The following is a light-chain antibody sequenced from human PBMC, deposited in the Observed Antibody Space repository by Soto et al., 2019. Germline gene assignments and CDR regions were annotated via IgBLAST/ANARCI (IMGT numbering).Light chain of an antibody. CDR3: QQYGSSGT. V-gene: IGKV3-20*01. CDR2: GAS. Sequence: EIVLTQSPGTLSLSPGERATLSCRASQSVSNNYLAWYQQKPGQAPRLLIYGASNRATGIPDRLSGSGSGTDFTLTIRRLEPEDVAVYYCQQYGSSGTFGQGTKVDIK. J-gene: IGKJ1*01. CDR1: QSVSNNY.